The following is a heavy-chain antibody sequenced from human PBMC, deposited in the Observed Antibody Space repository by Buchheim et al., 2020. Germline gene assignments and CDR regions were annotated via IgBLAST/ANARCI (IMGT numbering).Heavy chain of an antibody. CDR2: ISYDGSNK. V-gene: IGHV3-30*18. D-gene: IGHD3-3*01. J-gene: IGHJ6*02. Sequence: QVQLVESGGGVVQPGRSLRLSCAASGFTFSSYGMHWVRQAPGKGLEWVAVISYDGSNKYYADSVKGRFTISRDNSKNTLYLQMNSLRAEDTAVYYCAKLGYDFWSGYYNLGEYYYGMDVWGQGTT. CDR3: AKLGYDFWSGYYNLGEYYYGMDV. CDR1: GFTFSSYG.